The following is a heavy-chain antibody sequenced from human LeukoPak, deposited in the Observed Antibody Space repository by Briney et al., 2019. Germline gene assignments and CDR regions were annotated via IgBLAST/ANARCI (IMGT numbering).Heavy chain of an antibody. CDR1: GGSISNYY. D-gene: IGHD3-22*01. V-gene: IGHV4-4*07. Sequence: SETLSLTCSVSGGSISNYYWSWVRQPAGKGLEWIGRIYSSGDTNYNLSLTSRVTISLDKSKNQLSLKLTSVTPADTAVYYCVRERVGYDTSGRGPRFDCWGQGTPVTVSS. CDR3: VRERVGYDTSGRGPRFDC. CDR2: IYSSGDT. J-gene: IGHJ4*02.